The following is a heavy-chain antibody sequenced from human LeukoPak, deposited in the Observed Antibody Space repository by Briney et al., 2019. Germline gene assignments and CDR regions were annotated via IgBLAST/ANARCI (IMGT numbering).Heavy chain of an antibody. D-gene: IGHD4-11*01. CDR2: ISGSGGST. V-gene: IGHV3-23*01. CDR3: AKAYRGLHTSFDY. CDR1: GFTFSSYA. J-gene: IGHJ4*02. Sequence: GGSLRLSCAASGFTFSSYATSWVRQAPGKGLEWGSAISGSGGSTYYADSVKGRFTISRDNSKNTLYLQMNSLRAEDTAVYYCAKAYRGLHTSFDYWGQGTLVTVSX.